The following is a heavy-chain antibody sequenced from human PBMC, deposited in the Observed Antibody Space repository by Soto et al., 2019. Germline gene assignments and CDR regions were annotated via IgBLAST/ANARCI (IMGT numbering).Heavy chain of an antibody. V-gene: IGHV3-66*01. D-gene: IGHD4-17*01. Sequence: EVQLVESGGGLVQPGGSLRLSCAASGFSVSSDFMIWVRQAPGKGLDWVSSIYPVGRTFHAESVKGRFTISRDSSKNTLYLQMNSLRVEDTAVYYCASRGEWGQGALVTVSS. CDR2: IYPVGRT. J-gene: IGHJ4*02. CDR3: ASRGE. CDR1: GFSVSSDF.